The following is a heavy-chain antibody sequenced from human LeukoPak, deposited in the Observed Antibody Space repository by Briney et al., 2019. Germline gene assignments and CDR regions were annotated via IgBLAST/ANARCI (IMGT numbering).Heavy chain of an antibody. V-gene: IGHV3-66*01. J-gene: IGHJ4*02. CDR3: ARDLAGYNSFDY. Sequence: PGGSLRLSCAASGFTVSSNYMSWVRQAPGKGLEWVSSIYSDGSTYYTDSVKGRFTISRDNSKNTLYLQMNSLRAEDTAVYYCARDLAGYNSFDYWGQGTLVTVSS. CDR2: IYSDGST. CDR1: GFTVSSNY. D-gene: IGHD5-24*01.